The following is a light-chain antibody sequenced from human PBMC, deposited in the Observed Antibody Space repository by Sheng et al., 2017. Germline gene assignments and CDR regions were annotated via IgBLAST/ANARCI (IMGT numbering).Light chain of an antibody. Sequence: DIVLTQSPLSLPVTPGEPAAISCRSSKSLLHENGYNYLDWYLQKPGQSPQLLIYLGFHRASGVPDRFSGSGSGTDFSLRISRVEPEDVGIYYCMQVLQSPYTFGQGTKLEIK. J-gene: IGKJ2*01. CDR3: MQVLQSPYT. V-gene: IGKV2-28*01. CDR2: LGF. CDR1: KSLLHENGYNY.